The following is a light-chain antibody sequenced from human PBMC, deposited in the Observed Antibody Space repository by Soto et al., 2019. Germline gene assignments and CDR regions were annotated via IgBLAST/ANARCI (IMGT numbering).Light chain of an antibody. J-gene: IGKJ5*01. V-gene: IGKV3-20*01. CDR3: QQYGSSPPIT. CDR2: GAS. Sequence: EIVLTQPPGTLSLSPGERATLSCRASQSVSSSYLTWYQQKPGQAPRLLSYGASSRATGIPDRFSGSGSGTDCTLTISRLAPADFAVYYCQQYGSSPPITFGHGTRLESK. CDR1: QSVSSSY.